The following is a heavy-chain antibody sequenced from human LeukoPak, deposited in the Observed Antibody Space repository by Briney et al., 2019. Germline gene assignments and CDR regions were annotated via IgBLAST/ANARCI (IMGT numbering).Heavy chain of an antibody. V-gene: IGHV1-69*05. CDR1: GGTFSGYA. CDR3: ANSGGIFGVVSYYYMDV. CDR2: IIPIFGTA. J-gene: IGHJ6*03. D-gene: IGHD3-3*01. Sequence: GASVKVSCTASGGTFSGYAISWVRQAPGQGLEWMGGIIPIFGTANYAQKFQGRVTITTDESTSTAYMELSSLRSENTAVYYCANSGGIFGVVSYYYMDVWGKGTTVTVSS.